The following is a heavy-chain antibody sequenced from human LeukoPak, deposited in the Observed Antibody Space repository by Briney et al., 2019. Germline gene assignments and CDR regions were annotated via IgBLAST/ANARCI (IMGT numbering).Heavy chain of an antibody. CDR2: IYPGDSDT. D-gene: IGHD2-2*02. V-gene: IGHV5-51*01. CDR3: ARLEDIVVVPAAILFGWFDP. CDR1: GYSFTSYW. J-gene: IGHJ5*02. Sequence: GESLKISCKGSGYSFTSYWIGWVRQMPGKGLEWMGIIYPGDSDTRYSPSFQGQVTISADKSISTAYLQWSSLKALDTAMYYCARLEDIVVVPAAILFGWFDPWGQGTLVTVSS.